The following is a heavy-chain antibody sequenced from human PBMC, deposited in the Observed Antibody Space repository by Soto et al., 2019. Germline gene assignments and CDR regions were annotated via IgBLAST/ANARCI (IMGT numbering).Heavy chain of an antibody. V-gene: IGHV4-38-2*02. CDR1: GYSISTGYY. CDR2: VYRSGAA. CDR3: ARDYPYALEVAGYFDF. J-gene: IGHJ4*02. Sequence: SETLSLTCTVSGYSISTGYYWAWVRQSPGKGLEWIGSVYRSGAAYYSTTLKSRVTISVDTSKNQFSLHLKSVTAADAAVYYCARDYPYALEVAGYFDFWGQGTPFTASS. D-gene: IGHD6-13*01.